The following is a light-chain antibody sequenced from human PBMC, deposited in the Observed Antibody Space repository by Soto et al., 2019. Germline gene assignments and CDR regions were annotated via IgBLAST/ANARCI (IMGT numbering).Light chain of an antibody. V-gene: IGKV2-28*01. CDR1: QSLLHSNGYNY. CDR2: LGS. J-gene: IGKJ1*01. Sequence: IVMTPSPLSLPVTPGEPASISCRSRQSLLHSNGYNYLDWYLQKPGQSPHLLIYLGSNRASGVPAWFSGSGSGTYYTLKISRVEADDVGVYYCMQALQTPPTFGQGTKVEIK. CDR3: MQALQTPPT.